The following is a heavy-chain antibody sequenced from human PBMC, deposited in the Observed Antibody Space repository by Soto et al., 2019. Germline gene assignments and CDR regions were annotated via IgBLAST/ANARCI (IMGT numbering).Heavy chain of an antibody. V-gene: IGHV4-34*01. CDR2: INHSGST. CDR3: AGGQQLARVDY. Sequence: QVQLQQWGAGLLKPSETLSLTCAVSGGSFSGYYWSWIRQPPGKGLEWIGEINHSGSTNYNPSLKSRVTISVDTSKNQFSLKLSSVTAADTAVYYCAGGQQLARVDYWGQGTLVTVSS. J-gene: IGHJ4*02. CDR1: GGSFSGYY. D-gene: IGHD6-6*01.